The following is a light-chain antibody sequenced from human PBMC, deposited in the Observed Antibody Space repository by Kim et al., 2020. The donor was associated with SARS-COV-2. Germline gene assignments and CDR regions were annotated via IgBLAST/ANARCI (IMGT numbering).Light chain of an antibody. Sequence: GQRVTISCSGSSSNIGNNVVNWYQQFPGMAPKLLIFNNVQRPSGVPERFSGSKSGTSVSLAISGFRTEDEADYFCSTWDDALNVYVFAAGTKVTVL. CDR2: NNV. CDR1: SSNIGNNV. J-gene: IGLJ1*01. V-gene: IGLV1-44*01. CDR3: STWDDALNVYV.